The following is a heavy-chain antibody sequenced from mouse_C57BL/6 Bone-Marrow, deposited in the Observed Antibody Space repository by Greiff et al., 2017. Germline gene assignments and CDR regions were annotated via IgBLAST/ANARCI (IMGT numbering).Heavy chain of an antibody. V-gene: IGHV1-64*01. Sequence: QVQLQQPGAELVKPGASVKLSCKASGYTFTSYWMHWVKQRPGQGLEWIGMIHPNSGSTNYNEKFKSKATLTVDKSSSTAYMQLSSLTSEDSAVYYCARHYYGRRHYFAYWGQGTTLTVSS. CDR3: ARHYYGRRHYFAY. J-gene: IGHJ2*01. D-gene: IGHD1-1*01. CDR1: GYTFTSYW. CDR2: IHPNSGST.